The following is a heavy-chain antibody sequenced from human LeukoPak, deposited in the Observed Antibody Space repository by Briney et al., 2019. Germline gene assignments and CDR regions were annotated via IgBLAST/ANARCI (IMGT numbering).Heavy chain of an antibody. CDR1: GGSFSGYY. J-gene: IGHJ4*02. D-gene: IGHD5-24*01. Sequence: SETLSLTCAVYGGSFSGYYWSWIRQPPGKGLEWIGEIKHSGSTNYNPSLKSRVTISVDTSKNQFSLKLSSVTAADTAVYYCARLKGRDGYNFLYYFDYWGQGTLVTVSS. V-gene: IGHV4-34*01. CDR3: ARLKGRDGYNFLYYFDY. CDR2: IKHSGST.